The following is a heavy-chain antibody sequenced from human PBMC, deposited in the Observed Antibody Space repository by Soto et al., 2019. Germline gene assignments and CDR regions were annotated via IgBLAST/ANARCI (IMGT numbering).Heavy chain of an antibody. CDR1: GFTFSSYS. D-gene: IGHD2-15*01. J-gene: IGHJ6*02. CDR3: ARDHSARYCSGGSCFDGMDV. V-gene: IGHV3-21*01. Sequence: TLGGSLRLSCAASGFTFSSYSMNWVRQAPGKGLEWVSSISSSSSYIYYADSVKGRFTISRDNAKNSLYLQMNSLRAEDTAVYYCARDHSARYCSGGSCFDGMDVWGQGTTVTVSS. CDR2: ISSSSSYI.